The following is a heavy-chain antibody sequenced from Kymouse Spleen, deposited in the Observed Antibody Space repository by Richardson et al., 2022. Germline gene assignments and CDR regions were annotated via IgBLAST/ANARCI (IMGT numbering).Heavy chain of an antibody. CDR1: GGSISSSSYY. CDR2: IYYSGST. CDR3: ARRGLTDHDAFDI. V-gene: IGHV4-39*01. Sequence: QLQLQESGPGLVKPSETLSLTCTVSGGSISSSSYYWGWIRQPPGKGLEWIGSIYYSGSTYYNPSLKSRVTISVDTSKNQFSLKLSSVTAADTAVYYCARRGLTDHDAFDIWGQGTMVTVSS. J-gene: IGHJ3*02. D-gene: IGHD7-27*02.